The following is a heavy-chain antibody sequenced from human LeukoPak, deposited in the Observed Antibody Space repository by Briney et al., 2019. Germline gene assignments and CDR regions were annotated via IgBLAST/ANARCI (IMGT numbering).Heavy chain of an antibody. CDR3: ARDHVVDGLVFDY. D-gene: IGHD2-15*01. CDR1: GFTFSSHW. V-gene: IGHV3-7*01. CDR2: INQYGSEI. J-gene: IGHJ4*02. Sequence: GGSLRLSCAASGFTFSSHWMSWVRQAPGKGLEWVANINQYGSEINYVDSVKGRFTISRDNAKSSLYLQMNSLRAEDTAIYYCARDHVVDGLVFDYWGQGTLVTVSS.